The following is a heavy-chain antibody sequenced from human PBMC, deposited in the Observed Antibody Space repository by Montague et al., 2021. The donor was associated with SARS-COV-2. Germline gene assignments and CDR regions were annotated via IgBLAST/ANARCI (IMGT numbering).Heavy chain of an antibody. Sequence: SLRLSCAASGSTFSSYSMNWVRRAPGKGLEWVSSISSSSSYIYYADSVKGRFTISRDNAKNSLYLQMNSLRAEDTAVYYCARDPSTIFGVVTLPWGQGTLVTVSS. CDR2: ISSSSSYI. V-gene: IGHV3-21*01. J-gene: IGHJ5*02. CDR3: ARDPSTIFGVVTLP. CDR1: GSTFSSYS. D-gene: IGHD3-3*01.